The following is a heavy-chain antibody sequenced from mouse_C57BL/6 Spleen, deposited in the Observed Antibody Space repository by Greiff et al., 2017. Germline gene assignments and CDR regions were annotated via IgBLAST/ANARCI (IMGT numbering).Heavy chain of an antibody. D-gene: IGHD4-1*02. CDR3: TTNWDVGGY. J-gene: IGHJ2*01. CDR1: GYTFTDYE. Sequence: QVHVKQSGAELVRPGASVTLSCKASGYTFTDYEMHWVKQTPVHGLEWIGAIDPETGGTAYNQKFKGKAILTADKSSSTAYMGLRSLTSEDSAVYYFTTNWDVGGYWGQGTTLTVSS. CDR2: IDPETGGT. V-gene: IGHV1-15*01.